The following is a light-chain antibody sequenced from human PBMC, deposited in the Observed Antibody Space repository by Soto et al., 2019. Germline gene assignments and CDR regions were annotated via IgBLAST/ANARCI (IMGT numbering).Light chain of an antibody. CDR3: STWDDSLNGWV. Sequence: QSVLTQPPSASGTPGQRISSSCSGSSSNIGDRDVDWYQQVPGTAPKLLIYGLNQRPSGVPDRFSASKSGASASLAISGLQFEDEAVYYCSTWDDSLNGWVFGGGTKVTVL. CDR1: SSNIGDRD. CDR2: GLN. V-gene: IGLV1-44*01. J-gene: IGLJ3*02.